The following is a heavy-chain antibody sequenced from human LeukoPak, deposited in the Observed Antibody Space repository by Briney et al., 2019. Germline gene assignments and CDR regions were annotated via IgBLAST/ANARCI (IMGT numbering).Heavy chain of an antibody. CDR3: ARYVVYGSGKYYFDY. V-gene: IGHV4-39*01. J-gene: IGHJ4*02. CDR1: GGSVSSTTYY. Sequence: SETLSLTCTVSGGSVSSTTYYWSWIRQPPGKGLEWIASINYSGSTYYNPSLKSRVTISVDTSENQFSLKLSSATAADTAVYYCARYVVYGSGKYYFDYWRQGTLVTVSS. CDR2: INYSGST. D-gene: IGHD3-10*01.